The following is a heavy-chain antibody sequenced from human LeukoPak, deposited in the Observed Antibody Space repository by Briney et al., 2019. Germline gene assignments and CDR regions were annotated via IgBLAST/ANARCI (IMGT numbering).Heavy chain of an antibody. J-gene: IGHJ6*02. CDR3: ARDRHCANGVCHSPPGMDV. CDR1: GFTFSSYG. V-gene: IGHV3-33*01. D-gene: IGHD2-8*01. CDR2: IWFDGKSE. Sequence: PGRSLRLSCAASGFTFSSYGMHWVRQAPGKVLEWVADIWFDGKSEHFADSVKGRFTISRDNSKNTMYLQINSLRAEDTAVYYCARDRHCANGVCHSPPGMDVWGQGTTVTVSS.